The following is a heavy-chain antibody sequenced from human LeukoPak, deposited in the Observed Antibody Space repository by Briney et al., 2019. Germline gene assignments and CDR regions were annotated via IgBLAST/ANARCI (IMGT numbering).Heavy chain of an antibody. CDR2: IAYDGSNK. CDR1: GFTLSSYS. D-gene: IGHD6-13*01. CDR3: AKEGYSRGYYSYYYMDV. J-gene: IGHJ6*03. Sequence: GGSLRLSCAASGFTLSSYSMNWVRQAPGKGLEWVTAIAYDGSNKYYADSVKGRFTISRDNSKNTLYVQMNSLRAEDTAVYYCAKEGYSRGYYSYYYMDVWGKGTTVTVSS. V-gene: IGHV3-30*18.